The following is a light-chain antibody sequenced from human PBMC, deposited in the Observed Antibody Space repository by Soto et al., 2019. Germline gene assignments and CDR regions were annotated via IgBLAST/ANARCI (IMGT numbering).Light chain of an antibody. V-gene: IGKV3-11*01. CDR2: DAS. CDR1: QSFSSY. CDR3: HQRSTWPFT. J-gene: IGKJ3*01. Sequence: EIVLTQSPATLSLSPGERATLSCRASQSFSSYLAWYQQKPDQAPRLLIYDASNRATGIPARFSGSGSGTDFTLTISSLEPEDFAVYYCHQRSTWPFTFGPGTKVDIK.